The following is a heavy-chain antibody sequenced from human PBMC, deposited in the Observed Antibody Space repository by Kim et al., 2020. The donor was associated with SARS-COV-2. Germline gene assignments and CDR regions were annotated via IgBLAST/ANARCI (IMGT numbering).Heavy chain of an antibody. CDR3: AKALLRGVNFYYYGMDV. V-gene: IGHV3-30*18. CDR2: ISYDGSNK. Sequence: GGSLRLSCAASGFTFSTYGMHWVRQAPGKGLEWVALISYDGSNKHYADSVKGRFTISRDNSKNTLYLQMNSLRPEDTAVYYCAKALLRGVNFYYYGMDVWGQGTTVTVSS. CDR1: GFTFSTYG. J-gene: IGHJ6*02. D-gene: IGHD3-10*01.